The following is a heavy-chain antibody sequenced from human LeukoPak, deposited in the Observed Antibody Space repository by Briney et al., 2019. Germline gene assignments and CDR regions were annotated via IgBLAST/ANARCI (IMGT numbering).Heavy chain of an antibody. V-gene: IGHV4-30-4*01. D-gene: IGHD3-3*01. J-gene: IGHJ4*02. CDR3: ARGSYDFWSGHDY. CDR1: GGSISSGDYY. CDR2: IYYSGST. Sequence: PSQTLSLTCTVSGGSISSGDYYWSWIRQPPGKGLEWIGYIYYSGSTYYNPSLKSRVTISVDTSKNQFSLKLSSVTAADTAVYYCARGSYDFWSGHDYWGQGTLVTVSS.